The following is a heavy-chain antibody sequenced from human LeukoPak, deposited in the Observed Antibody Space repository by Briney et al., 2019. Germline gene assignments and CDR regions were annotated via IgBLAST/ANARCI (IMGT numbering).Heavy chain of an antibody. D-gene: IGHD3-10*01. CDR1: GGSFSGYY. CDR2: INHSGST. CDR3: AKSNGYGLVDI. Sequence: SEILSLTCAVYGGSFSGYYWSWIRQPPGKGLEWIGEINHSGSTNYNPSLKSRVTISVDTSKNQFSLKLNSVTAADTAVYYCAKSNGYGLVDIWGQGTMVTVSS. V-gene: IGHV4-34*01. J-gene: IGHJ3*02.